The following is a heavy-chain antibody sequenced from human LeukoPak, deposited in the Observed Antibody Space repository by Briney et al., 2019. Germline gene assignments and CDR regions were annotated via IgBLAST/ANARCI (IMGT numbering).Heavy chain of an antibody. CDR3: ARAKSGRYSSGYYYEVVDY. Sequence: SETLSLTCTVSGGSISTSNYYWGWIRQPPGKGLEWIGSIYYSGSTYYNPSLKSRVTISVDTSKNQFSLKLSSVTAADTAVYYCARAKSGRYSSGYYYEVVDYWGQGTLVTVSS. CDR1: GGSISTSNYY. V-gene: IGHV4-39*07. D-gene: IGHD3-22*01. J-gene: IGHJ4*02. CDR2: IYYSGST.